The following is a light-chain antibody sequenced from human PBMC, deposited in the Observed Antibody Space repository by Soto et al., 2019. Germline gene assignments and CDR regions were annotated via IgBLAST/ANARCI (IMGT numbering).Light chain of an antibody. Sequence: QSVLTQPSSHSGSSGASVRLTCTLSSGFSVGDFWIAWYQQKPGNAPRYLLYYHSDYNTGEGSGVPSRFSGSNDASANAGIMRIARLQPEDEADYCCGTWHSNARVFGGGTKLTVL. CDR2: YHSDYNT. J-gene: IGLJ3*02. CDR3: GTWHSNARV. CDR1: SGFSVGDFW. V-gene: IGLV5-52*01.